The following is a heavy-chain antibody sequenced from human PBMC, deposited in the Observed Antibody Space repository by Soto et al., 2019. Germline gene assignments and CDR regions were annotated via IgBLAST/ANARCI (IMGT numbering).Heavy chain of an antibody. Sequence: EVQLLESGGGLVQPGGSLRLSCAASGFTFSSYAMSWVRQAPGKGLEWVSAISGSGGSTYYADSVKGRFTISRDNSNNKLYLQMNSLRAEDTAVYYCAKDLRFLECQTFDYWGQGTLVTVSS. D-gene: IGHD3-3*01. CDR3: AKDLRFLECQTFDY. CDR2: ISGSGGST. CDR1: GFTFSSYA. V-gene: IGHV3-23*01. J-gene: IGHJ4*02.